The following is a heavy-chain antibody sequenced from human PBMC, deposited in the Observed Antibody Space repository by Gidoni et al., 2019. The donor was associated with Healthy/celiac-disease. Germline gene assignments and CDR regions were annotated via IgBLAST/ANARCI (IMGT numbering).Heavy chain of an antibody. Sequence: QLQLQESGSGLVKPSQTLSLTCAVSGGSISRGGYSWSWIRQPPGKGLEWIGYIYHSGSTYYNPSLKSRVTISVDRSKNQFSLKLSSVTAADTAVYYCAEYQLLQGAFDIWGQGTMVTVSS. CDR2: IYHSGST. J-gene: IGHJ3*02. V-gene: IGHV4-30-2*01. CDR1: GGSISRGGYS. CDR3: AEYQLLQGAFDI. D-gene: IGHD2-2*01.